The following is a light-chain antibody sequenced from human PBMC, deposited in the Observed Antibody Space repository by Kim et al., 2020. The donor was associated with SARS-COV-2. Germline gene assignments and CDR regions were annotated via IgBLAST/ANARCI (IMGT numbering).Light chain of an antibody. CDR1: STDFTTYNY. CDR2: EIT. Sequence: QSALTQPPSASGSPGQSVTISCSGTSTDFTTYNYVSWYQQHPGKAPKLIIYEITKRPSGVPVRFSGSKSGDTASLTVSGLQAEDEADYYCTSHANDNYVFGTGTKVTVL. CDR3: TSHANDNYV. J-gene: IGLJ1*01. V-gene: IGLV2-8*01.